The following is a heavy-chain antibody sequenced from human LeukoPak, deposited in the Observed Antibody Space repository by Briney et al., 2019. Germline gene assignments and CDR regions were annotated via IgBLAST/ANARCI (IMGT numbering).Heavy chain of an antibody. Sequence: GGSLRLSCAASGFTFSSYGMNWVRQAPGKGLEWVSYISSGSTTIYYADSVKGRFTISRDNAKNSLYLQMNSLRAEDTAIYYCTRVGYIDEGIDYWGQGTLVTVSS. V-gene: IGHV3-48*04. CDR1: GFTFSSYG. J-gene: IGHJ4*02. D-gene: IGHD5-24*01. CDR2: ISSGSTTI. CDR3: TRVGYIDEGIDY.